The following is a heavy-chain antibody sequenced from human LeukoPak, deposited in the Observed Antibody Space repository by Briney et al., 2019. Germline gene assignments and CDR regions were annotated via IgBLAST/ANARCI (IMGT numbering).Heavy chain of an antibody. V-gene: IGHV4-59*01. CDR1: GGSISGYY. CDR2: IYYSGST. CDR3: ARVDPDSSSTLEVFDY. D-gene: IGHD6-6*01. Sequence: KTSETLSLTCTVSGGSISGYYWSWIRQPPGRGLEWIGYIYYSGSTNYNPSLKSRVTISVDTSKNQFSLKLSSVTAADTAVYYCARVDPDSSSTLEVFDYWGQGTLVTVSS. J-gene: IGHJ4*02.